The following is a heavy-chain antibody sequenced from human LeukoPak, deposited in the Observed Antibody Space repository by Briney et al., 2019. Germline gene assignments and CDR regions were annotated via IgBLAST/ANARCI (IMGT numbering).Heavy chain of an antibody. J-gene: IGHJ4*02. Sequence: GGSLRLSCAASGFTFSNAWMSWVRQPPGKGREWVGRIKSKTDGGTTDYAAPVKGRFTISRDDSKNTLYLQMNSLKTEDTAVYYCTTDPSPYSSSWYYPGYWGQGTLVTVSS. CDR3: TTDPSPYSSSWYYPGY. D-gene: IGHD6-13*01. V-gene: IGHV3-15*01. CDR2: IKSKTDGGTT. CDR1: GFTFSNAW.